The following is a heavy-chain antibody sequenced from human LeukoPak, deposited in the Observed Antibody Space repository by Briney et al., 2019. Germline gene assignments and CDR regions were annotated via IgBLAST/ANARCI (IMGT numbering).Heavy chain of an antibody. CDR1: GFIFSSYG. V-gene: IGHV3-23*01. CDR2: ISGSVSRT. CDR3: ARKGSSVVDTTRPFDI. D-gene: IGHD2-15*01. Sequence: GGSLRLSCAASGFIFSSYGMHWVRQAPGKGLEWVSGISGSVSRTNYADSVKGRFTISRDNSKNTLYLQMNSLRADDAAVYYCARKGSSVVDTTRPFDIWGPGTMVTVSS. J-gene: IGHJ3*02.